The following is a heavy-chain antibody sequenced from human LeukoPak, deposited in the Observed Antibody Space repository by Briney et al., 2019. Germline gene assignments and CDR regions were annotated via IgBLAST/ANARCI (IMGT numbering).Heavy chain of an antibody. D-gene: IGHD6-19*01. CDR2: INPNSGGT. V-gene: IGHV1-2*02. Sequence: GWINPNSGGTNYAQKFQGRVTMTRDTSISTAYMELSRLRSDDTAVYYCARVKAVAGKTTGYWGQGTLVTVSS. CDR3: ARVKAVAGKTTGY. J-gene: IGHJ4*02.